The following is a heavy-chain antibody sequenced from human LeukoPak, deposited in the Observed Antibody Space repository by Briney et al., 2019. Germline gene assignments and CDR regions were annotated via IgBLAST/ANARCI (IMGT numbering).Heavy chain of an antibody. CDR3: ARGAGVGAGSFDS. J-gene: IGHJ4*02. D-gene: IGHD1-26*01. Sequence: GGSLRLSCAASGFSFSSYAIHWVRQAPGKGLEWATIVWYDGNNKYYADSVKGRFTVSRDNSGNMVYLQMYSLGPEDTAVYYCARGAGVGAGSFDSWGQGTMVIVSS. V-gene: IGHV3-33*01. CDR2: VWYDGNNK. CDR1: GFSFSSYA.